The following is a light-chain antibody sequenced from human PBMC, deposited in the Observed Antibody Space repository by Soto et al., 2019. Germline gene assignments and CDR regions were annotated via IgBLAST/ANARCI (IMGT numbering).Light chain of an antibody. J-gene: IGLJ2*01. CDR1: SGHNNYA. CDR2: VNSDGSH. CDR3: QTWGTGIRVV. V-gene: IGLV4-69*02. Sequence: QLVLTQSPSASASLGASVKLTCTLSSGHNNYAIAWHQQQPEKGPRFLMKVNSDGSHNKGDGIPDRFSGSSSGAERYLTISSLQSEDEADYYCQTWGTGIRVVFGGGTKVTVL.